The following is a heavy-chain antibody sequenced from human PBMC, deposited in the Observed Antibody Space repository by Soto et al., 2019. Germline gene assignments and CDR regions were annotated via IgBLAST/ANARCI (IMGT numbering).Heavy chain of an antibody. CDR1: GYTFTGHY. Sequence: ASVKVSCKASGYTFTGHYMHWVRQAPGQGLEWMGWINPNSGGTNYAQEFRDRVTMTRDTYASTAYMELTRLRSDDTAVYYCAKDASKTFGSSFNYDDWGQGTLATVSS. CDR3: AKDASKTFGSSFNYDD. V-gene: IGHV1-2*02. J-gene: IGHJ4*02. CDR2: INPNSGGT. D-gene: IGHD3-16*01.